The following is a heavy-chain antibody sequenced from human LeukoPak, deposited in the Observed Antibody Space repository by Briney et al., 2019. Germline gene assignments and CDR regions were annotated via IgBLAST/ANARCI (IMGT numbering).Heavy chain of an antibody. Sequence: PGGSLRLSRAASGFTFSSYSMNWVRQAPGKGLEWVSSISSSSSYIYYADSVKGRFTISRDNAKNSLYLQMNSLRAEDTAVYYCARQMPPPYYGMDVWGQGTTVTVSS. CDR2: ISSSSSYI. D-gene: IGHD2-2*01. J-gene: IGHJ6*02. CDR3: ARQMPPPYYGMDV. V-gene: IGHV3-21*01. CDR1: GFTFSSYS.